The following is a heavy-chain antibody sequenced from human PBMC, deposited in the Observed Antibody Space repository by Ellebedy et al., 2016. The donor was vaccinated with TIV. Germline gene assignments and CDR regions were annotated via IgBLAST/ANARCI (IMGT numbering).Heavy chain of an antibody. CDR3: ARGEGSCSGGSCYSSRLGDY. J-gene: IGHJ4*02. Sequence: GESLKISXAASGFTFSSYAMSWVRQAPGKGLEWVSAISGSGGSTYYADSVKGRFTISRDNAKNSLYLQMNSLRAEDTAVYYCARGEGSCSGGSCYSSRLGDYWGQGTLVTVSS. CDR2: ISGSGGST. D-gene: IGHD2-15*01. V-gene: IGHV3-23*01. CDR1: GFTFSSYA.